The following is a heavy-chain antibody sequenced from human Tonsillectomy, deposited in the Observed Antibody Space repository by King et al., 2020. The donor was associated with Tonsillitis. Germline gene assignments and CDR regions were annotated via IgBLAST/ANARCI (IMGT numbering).Heavy chain of an antibody. J-gene: IGHJ4*02. D-gene: IGHD3-10*01. Sequence: VQLVESGGVVVQPGGSLRLSCAASGFTFDAYAMHWVRQTSGKGLEWVALITWDGISTFYADTVKGRFTISRDNSKNSLYLQMNSLRIEDADLYYCAGETAGGFHYWGQGTQGTVAS. CDR3: AGETAGGFHY. CDR1: GFTFDAYA. V-gene: IGHV3-43*01. CDR2: ITWDGIST.